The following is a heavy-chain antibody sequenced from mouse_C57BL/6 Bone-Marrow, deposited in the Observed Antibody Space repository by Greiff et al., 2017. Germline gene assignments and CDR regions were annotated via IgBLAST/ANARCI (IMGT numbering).Heavy chain of an antibody. D-gene: IGHD2-1*01. CDR3: TTGGNNIAMDD. Sequence: VQLQQPGAELVRPGASVTLSCTASGFNIKDDYMPWVKQRPEQGLEWIGWIDPENGDTESASKFQGKATITADTSSNTAYLQLSSLTYEDTGVYYCTTGGNNIAMDDWGQGTSVTVSS. J-gene: IGHJ4*01. CDR2: IDPENGDT. V-gene: IGHV14-4*01. CDR1: GFNIKDDY.